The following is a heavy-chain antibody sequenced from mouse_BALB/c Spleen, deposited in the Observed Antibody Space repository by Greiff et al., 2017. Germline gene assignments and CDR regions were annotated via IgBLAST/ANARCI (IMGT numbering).Heavy chain of an antibody. CDR1: GYTFTSYW. V-gene: IGHV1S22*01. CDR2: IYPGSGST. J-gene: IGHJ3*01. Sequence: LQQPGSELVRPGASVKLSCKASGYTFTSYWMHWVKQRHGQGLEWIGNIYPGSGSTNYDEKFKSKGTLTVDTSSSTAYMHLSSLTSEDSAVYYCTRSTENYGYFAYWGQGTLVTVSA. CDR3: TRSTENYGYFAY. D-gene: IGHD1-2*01.